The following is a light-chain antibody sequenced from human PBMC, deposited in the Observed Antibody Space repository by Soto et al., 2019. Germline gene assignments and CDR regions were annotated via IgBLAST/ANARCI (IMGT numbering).Light chain of an antibody. J-gene: IGKJ1*01. CDR1: QFINKY. Sequence: DIQMTQSPSSLSASVGERVTITCRASQFINKYLSWYQQKPGKVPKLLINAASTLQSGVPSRFNGSRSGTDFSLAISSLQPEDFATYYCQQNYNPPWTFGQGTKVDIK. CDR2: AAS. V-gene: IGKV1-39*01. CDR3: QQNYNPPWT.